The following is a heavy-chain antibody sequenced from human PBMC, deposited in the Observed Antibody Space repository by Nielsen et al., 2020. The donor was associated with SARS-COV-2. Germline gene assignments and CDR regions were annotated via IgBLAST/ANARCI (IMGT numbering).Heavy chain of an antibody. J-gene: IGHJ4*02. Sequence: ASVKVSCKASGYTFTNYYMHWVRQAPGQGLEWMGIINTSDGSTTYAQNFQGRVTMTRDTSTRTVYMEVRSLRSEDTAVYYCARVDSSGYYFWGQGTLVTVSS. D-gene: IGHD3-22*01. CDR3: ARVDSSGYYF. CDR1: GYTFTNYY. CDR2: INTSDGST. V-gene: IGHV1-46*01.